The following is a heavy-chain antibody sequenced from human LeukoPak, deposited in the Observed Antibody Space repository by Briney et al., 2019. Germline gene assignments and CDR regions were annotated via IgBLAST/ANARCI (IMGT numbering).Heavy chain of an antibody. V-gene: IGHV1-2*02. CDR1: GYTFTGYY. D-gene: IGHD3-10*01. J-gene: IGHJ4*02. Sequence: ASVKVSCKASGYTFTGYYMHWVRQAPGQGLEWMGWINPNSGDTNYAQNFQGRVTMTRDTSISTAYMELSRLKSDDTAVYYCAIVREGYFDYWGQGTLVTVSS. CDR2: INPNSGDT. CDR3: AIVREGYFDY.